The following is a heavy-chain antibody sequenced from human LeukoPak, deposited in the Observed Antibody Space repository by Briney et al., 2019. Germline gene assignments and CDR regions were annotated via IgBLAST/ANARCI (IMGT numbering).Heavy chain of an antibody. D-gene: IGHD4-17*01. V-gene: IGHV3-74*01. CDR3: ARSPYGGYGDN. J-gene: IGHJ4*02. CDR2: INSDGGST. CDR1: GFTFSSYW. Sequence: GGSLRLSCAASGFTFSSYWMHWVRQPPGKGLVWVSRINSDGGSTTYADSVKGRFTISRDNARNTLYLQMNSLGAEDTAVYYCARSPYGGYGDNWGQGTLVTVSS.